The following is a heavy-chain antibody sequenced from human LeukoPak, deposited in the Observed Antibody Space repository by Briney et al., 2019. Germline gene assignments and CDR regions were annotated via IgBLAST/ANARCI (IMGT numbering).Heavy chain of an antibody. CDR1: GFIFDTYS. Sequence: GGSLRLSCAASGFIFDTYSMIWVRQAPGKGLEWVSSISISSTYISYADSVKGRFTISRDNAENSLYLQMNSLRAEDTAVYYCARELAYCSGATCYFDYWGRGTLVTVSS. CDR2: ISISSTYI. CDR3: ARELAYCSGATCYFDY. J-gene: IGHJ4*02. D-gene: IGHD2-15*01. V-gene: IGHV3-21*01.